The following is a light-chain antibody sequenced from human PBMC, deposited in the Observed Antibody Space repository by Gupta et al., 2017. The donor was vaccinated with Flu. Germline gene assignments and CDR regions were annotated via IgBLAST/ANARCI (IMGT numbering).Light chain of an antibody. J-gene: IGLJ1*01. Sequence: SVLTQPPSVSGAPGQRVTISYTGSSSNIGAHYDVHWYQQLPGAAPKLLIYGNTNRPSGVPDRFSGSKSGTSASLAITGLQAEDEADYYCQSYNSSLSGYVFGTGTKVTVL. CDR1: SSNIGAHYD. CDR2: GNT. CDR3: QSYNSSLSGYV. V-gene: IGLV1-40*01.